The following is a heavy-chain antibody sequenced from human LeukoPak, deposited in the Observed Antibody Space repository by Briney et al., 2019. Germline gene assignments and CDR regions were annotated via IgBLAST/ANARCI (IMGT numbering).Heavy chain of an antibody. J-gene: IGHJ4*02. CDR3: ARSASSGYVFFDY. CDR1: GFTVSSNY. V-gene: IGHV3-66*01. CDR2: IYSGGST. D-gene: IGHD5-12*01. Sequence: GSLRLSCAASGFTVSSNYMSWVRQAPGKGLEWVSVIYSGGSTYYADSVKGRFTISRDNSKNTLYLQMNCLRAEDTAVYYCARSASSGYVFFDYWGQGTLVTVSS.